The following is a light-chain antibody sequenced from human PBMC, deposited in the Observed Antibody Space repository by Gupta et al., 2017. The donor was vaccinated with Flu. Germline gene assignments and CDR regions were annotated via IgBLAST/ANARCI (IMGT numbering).Light chain of an antibody. V-gene: IGKV3-11*01. Sequence: EIVLTQSPDTLSLSPGDRATLSCTASQSVFAYLAWYQHKPGQAPRLLIYDASTRAPGVPARFSGSGYGKEFTLSISSREPEDFAVYYCHQRSSWPPLTFGWGTKVEI. J-gene: IGKJ4*01. CDR1: QSVFAY. CDR3: HQRSSWPPLT. CDR2: DAS.